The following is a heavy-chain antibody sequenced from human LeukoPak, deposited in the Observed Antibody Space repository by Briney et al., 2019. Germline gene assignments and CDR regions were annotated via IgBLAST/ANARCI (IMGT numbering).Heavy chain of an antibody. V-gene: IGHV4-39*01. Sequence: SETLSLTCAVSGASISSGNYYWGWIRQPPGKGLEWIGNMYYDGNTYYNPSLKSRVIISVDTSKNQFSLRLSSVTAADTALYYCARLRDTGCLYFYSYFESCGLGTLVTVSS. CDR2: MYYDGNT. J-gene: IGHJ4*01. D-gene: IGHD2-21*01. CDR3: ARLRDTGCLYFYSYFES. CDR1: GASISSGNYY.